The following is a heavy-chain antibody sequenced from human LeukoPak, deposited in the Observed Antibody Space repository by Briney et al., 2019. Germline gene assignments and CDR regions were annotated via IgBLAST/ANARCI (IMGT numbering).Heavy chain of an antibody. CDR2: ISWNSGSI. V-gene: IGHV3-9*01. Sequence: GRSLRLSRAASGFTFDDYAMHWVRQAPGKGLGWVSGISWNSGSIGYADSVKGRFTISRDNAKNSLYLQMNSLRAEDTALYYCAKAGVEDNYYFDYWGQGTLVTVSS. D-gene: IGHD3-10*01. CDR3: AKAGVEDNYYFDY. CDR1: GFTFDDYA. J-gene: IGHJ4*02.